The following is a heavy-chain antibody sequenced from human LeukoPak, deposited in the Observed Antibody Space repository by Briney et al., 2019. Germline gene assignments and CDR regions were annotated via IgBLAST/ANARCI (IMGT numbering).Heavy chain of an antibody. D-gene: IGHD2-15*01. CDR1: GGTFSSYA. CDR3: VRAPPYFVVGPGGMDV. J-gene: IGHJ6*02. CDR2: IIPIFGTA. Sequence: GASVKVSCKASGGTFSSYAISWVRQAPGQGLEWMGGIIPIFGTANYAQKFQGRVTITADESTSTAYMELSSLRSEDTAVYYCVRAPPYFVVGPGGMDVWGQGTTVTVSS. V-gene: IGHV1-69*13.